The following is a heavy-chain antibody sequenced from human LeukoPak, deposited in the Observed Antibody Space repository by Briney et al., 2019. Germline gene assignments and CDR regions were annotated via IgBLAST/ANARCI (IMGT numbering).Heavy chain of an antibody. D-gene: IGHD2-2*01. CDR3: ARGEVVVVPAAIRFDP. CDR1: GYTISSGYY. V-gene: IGHV4-38-2*01. Sequence: PSETLSLTCAVSGYTISSGYYWGWIRQPPGKGLEWIGSIYHSGSTYYNPSLKSRVTISVDTSKNQFSLKLSSVTAADTAVYYSARGEVVVVPAAIRFDPWGQGTLVTVSS. J-gene: IGHJ5*02. CDR2: IYHSGST.